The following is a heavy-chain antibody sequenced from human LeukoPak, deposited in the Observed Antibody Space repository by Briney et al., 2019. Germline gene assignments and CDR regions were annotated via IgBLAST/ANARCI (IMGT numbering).Heavy chain of an antibody. CDR2: IGQDGSEK. V-gene: IGHV3-7*04. J-gene: IGHJ4*02. CDR1: GFTFSSYW. Sequence: GGSLRLSCAASGFTFSSYWMSWVRQAPGKGLEWVANIGQDGSEKYYVDSVKGRFTISRDNAKNSLCLQMNSLRAEDTAVFYCARDGTYTDYDPDFDIWGQGTLVTVSS. D-gene: IGHD5-12*01. CDR3: ARDGTYTDYDPDFDI.